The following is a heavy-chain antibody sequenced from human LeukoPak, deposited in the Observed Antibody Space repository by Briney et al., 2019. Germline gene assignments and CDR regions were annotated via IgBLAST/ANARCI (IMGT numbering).Heavy chain of an antibody. CDR1: GFTFDDYA. D-gene: IGHD6-19*01. V-gene: IGHV3-9*01. CDR2: ISWNSGSI. CDR3: AKDIFPVAGTIDY. Sequence: GGSLRLSCAASGFTFDDYAMHWVRQAPGKGLEWVSGISWNSGSIGYADSVKGRFTISRDNAKNSLYLQMNSLRAEDTALYYCAKDIFPVAGTIDYRGQGTLVTVSS. J-gene: IGHJ4*02.